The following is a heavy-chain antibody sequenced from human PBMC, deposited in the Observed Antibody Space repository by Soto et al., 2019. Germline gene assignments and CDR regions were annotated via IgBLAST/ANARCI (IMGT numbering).Heavy chain of an antibody. CDR1: GYTFTSYG. CDR2: ISAYNGNT. V-gene: IGHV1-18*01. CDR3: ARDRIVLMVYENNCFDP. D-gene: IGHD2-8*01. J-gene: IGHJ5*02. Sequence: ASVKVSCKASGYTFTSYGISWVRQAPGQGLEWMGWISAYNGNTNYAQKLQGRVTMTTDTSTSTAYMELRSLRSDDTAVYYCARDRIVLMVYENNCFDPWGQGTLVTVSS.